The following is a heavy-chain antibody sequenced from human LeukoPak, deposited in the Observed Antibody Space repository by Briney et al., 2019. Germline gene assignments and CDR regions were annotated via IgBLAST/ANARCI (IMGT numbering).Heavy chain of an antibody. V-gene: IGHV3-23*01. CDR1: GFTFSSYV. J-gene: IGHJ4*02. Sequence: VGSLRLSCAASGFTFSSYVMSWVRQAPGKGLEWVSTISGSGGSTYYADSVKGRFTISRDNPKNTLSLQMNSLRAEDTAVYYCAKGSAYADFWGQGTLVTVSS. CDR2: ISGSGGST. D-gene: IGHD3-3*01. CDR3: AKGSAYADF.